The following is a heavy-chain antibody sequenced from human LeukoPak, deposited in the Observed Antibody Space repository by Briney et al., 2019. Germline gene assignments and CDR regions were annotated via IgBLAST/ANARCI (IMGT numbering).Heavy chain of an antibody. V-gene: IGHV3-23*01. J-gene: IGHJ2*01. Sequence: GGSLRPSCEASGLSLNRYVMGWVRQAPGKGLEWVSTISASGGTTYYTDSVQGRFTISRDNSKNTLYLQMNSLRAEDTALYYCATLYGDYNWYFDLWGRGTLVNVSS. D-gene: IGHD4-17*01. CDR3: ATLYGDYNWYFDL. CDR2: ISASGGTT. CDR1: GLSLNRYV.